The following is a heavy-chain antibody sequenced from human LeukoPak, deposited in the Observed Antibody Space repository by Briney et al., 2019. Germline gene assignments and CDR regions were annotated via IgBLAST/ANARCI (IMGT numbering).Heavy chain of an antibody. CDR1: GGSFSGYY. Sequence: KPSETLSLTCAVYGGSFSGYYWSWIRQPPGKGLEWVSYISSSGSTIYYADSVKGRLTISRDNAKNSLYLQMNSLRAEDTAVYYCARRLPFDYWGQGTLVTVSS. J-gene: IGHJ4*02. CDR2: ISSSGSTI. V-gene: IGHV3-11*01. CDR3: ARRLPFDY.